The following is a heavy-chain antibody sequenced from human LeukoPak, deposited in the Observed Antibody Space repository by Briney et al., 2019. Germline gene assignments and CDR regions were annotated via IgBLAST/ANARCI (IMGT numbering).Heavy chain of an antibody. CDR3: ARDSSIIVGANYYMDV. CDR2: IYYSGST. Sequence: SETLSLTCTVSGGSISSSSYYWGWIRQPPGKGLEWIGSIYYSGSTYYNPSLKSRVTISVDTSKNQFSLKLSSVTAADTAVYYCARDSSIIVGANYYMDVWGKGTTVTVSS. D-gene: IGHD1-26*01. V-gene: IGHV4-39*07. CDR1: GGSISSSSYY. J-gene: IGHJ6*03.